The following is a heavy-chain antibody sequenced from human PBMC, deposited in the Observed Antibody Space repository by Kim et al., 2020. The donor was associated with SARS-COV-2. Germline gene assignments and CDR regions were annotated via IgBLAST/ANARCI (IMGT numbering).Heavy chain of an antibody. Sequence: TRYSPSFQGQVTISADKSISTAYLQWSSLKASDTAMYYCARHSRRSPSDYWGQGTLVTVSS. CDR2: T. V-gene: IGHV5-51*01. J-gene: IGHJ4*02. CDR3: ARHSRRSPSDY. D-gene: IGHD6-6*01.